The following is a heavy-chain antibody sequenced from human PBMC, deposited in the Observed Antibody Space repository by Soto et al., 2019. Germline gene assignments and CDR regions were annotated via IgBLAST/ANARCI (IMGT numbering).Heavy chain of an antibody. CDR1: GFTFSSYA. CDR2: ISGSGGST. Sequence: GGSLRLSCAASGFTFSSYAMSWVRQAPGKGLEWVSAISGSGGSTYYADSVKGRFTISRDNSKNTLYLQMNSLRAEDTAVYYCAKALGSALYYYDSSGYYGDAFDIWGQGTMVTVSS. D-gene: IGHD3-22*01. CDR3: AKALGSALYYYDSSGYYGDAFDI. J-gene: IGHJ3*02. V-gene: IGHV3-23*01.